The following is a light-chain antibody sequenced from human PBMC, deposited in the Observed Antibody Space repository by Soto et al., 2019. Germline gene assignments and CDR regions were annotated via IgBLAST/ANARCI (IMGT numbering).Light chain of an antibody. CDR2: DAS. J-gene: IGKJ4*01. CDR1: QSVSSY. Sequence: DIVLPQSPATLSSPPGERAALSCRARQSVSSYLAWYQQKPGQAPRLLIYDASKRAPGTPVRFSGSGSGTDFTLTISSLETEDFAVYYCQHRSNCPSTFGGGTKVEVK. V-gene: IGKV3-11*01. CDR3: QHRSNCPST.